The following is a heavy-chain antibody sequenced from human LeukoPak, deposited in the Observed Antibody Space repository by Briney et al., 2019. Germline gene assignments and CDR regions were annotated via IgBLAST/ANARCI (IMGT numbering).Heavy chain of an antibody. D-gene: IGHD3-22*01. CDR3: AKDRYDSSLTHLFDY. CDR2: ISWNSGSI. V-gene: IGHV3-9*01. Sequence: QSGGSLRLSCAASGFTFDDYAMHWVRQAPGKGLEWVSGISWNSGSIGYADPVKGRFTISRDNAKNSLYLQMNSLRAEDTALYYCAKDRYDSSLTHLFDYWGQGTLVTVSS. J-gene: IGHJ4*02. CDR1: GFTFDDYA.